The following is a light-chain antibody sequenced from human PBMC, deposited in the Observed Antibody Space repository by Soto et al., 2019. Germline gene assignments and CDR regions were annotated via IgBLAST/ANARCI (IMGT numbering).Light chain of an antibody. CDR3: QNYGSSIT. J-gene: IGKJ5*01. Sequence: EIVLTQSPGTLSLSXGXRATLSCRATQSVSSWFLAWVQHKPGQAPRLLIYGTSRRATGIPDRFSGSGSGTEFSLTISRLEPEDFAVYYCQNYGSSITFGQGTRLEVK. CDR2: GTS. V-gene: IGKV3-20*01. CDR1: QSVSSWF.